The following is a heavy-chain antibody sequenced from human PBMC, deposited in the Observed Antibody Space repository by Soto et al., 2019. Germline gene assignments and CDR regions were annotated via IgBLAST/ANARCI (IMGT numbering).Heavy chain of an antibody. CDR3: AKRSDYSGLDV. V-gene: IGHV4-4*02. CDR2: IYNSGST. J-gene: IGHJ6*02. Sequence: QVQLQESGPRLVKPSGTLSLNCAVSGGSISSSNWWSWVRQPPGKGLEWIGEIYNSGSTNYNPSLKSRITISVDKSKNQFSLKLGSATAADSAVYFCAKRSDYSGLDVWGQGTTVTVSS. CDR1: GGSISSSNW.